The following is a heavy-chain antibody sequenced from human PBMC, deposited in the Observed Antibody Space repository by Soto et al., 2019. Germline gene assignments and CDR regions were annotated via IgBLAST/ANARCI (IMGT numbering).Heavy chain of an antibody. Sequence: QVQLQESGPGLVKPSQTLSLTCTVSGGSISSPYYCWSWIRQTPDKGLEWIGHIHDGGTTYNNPSLKSRITISVDTSKTQFSLKLSSVSAADTAVYYCARGPSGDKVDYWGQGILVTVSS. J-gene: IGHJ4*02. CDR3: ARGPSGDKVDY. CDR2: IHDGGTT. D-gene: IGHD7-27*01. V-gene: IGHV4-30-4*01. CDR1: GGSISSPYYC.